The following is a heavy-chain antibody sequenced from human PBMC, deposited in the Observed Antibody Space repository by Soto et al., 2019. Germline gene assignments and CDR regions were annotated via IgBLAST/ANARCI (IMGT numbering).Heavy chain of an antibody. D-gene: IGHD2-2*01. Sequence: QVQLVESGGGVVQPGRSLRLSCAASGFIFNTYDMHWVRQAPGKGLEWVAVISYDGSNKYYADSVKGRLTISRNNSKNMLYRQMTGLRPEDTAGYYCAKGQHCSSTSCYFYYYGMDVWGQGTKVAVSS. CDR3: AKGQHCSSTSCYFYYYGMDV. CDR1: GFIFNTYD. J-gene: IGHJ6*02. CDR2: ISYDGSNK. V-gene: IGHV3-30*18.